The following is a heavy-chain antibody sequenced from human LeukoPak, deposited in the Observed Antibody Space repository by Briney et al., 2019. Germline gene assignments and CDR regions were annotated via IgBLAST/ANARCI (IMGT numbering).Heavy chain of an antibody. CDR3: ARERPSGLNGYYYYGMDV. Sequence: GGSLRLSCAASGFTFSSYDMHWVRQATGKGLEWVSAIGTAGDTYYPGSVKGRFTISRENAKNSLYLQMNSLRAGDTAVYYCARERPSGLNGYYYYGMDVWGQGTTVTVSS. V-gene: IGHV3-13*01. CDR1: GFTFSSYD. J-gene: IGHJ6*02. CDR2: IGTAGDT. D-gene: IGHD2-8*01.